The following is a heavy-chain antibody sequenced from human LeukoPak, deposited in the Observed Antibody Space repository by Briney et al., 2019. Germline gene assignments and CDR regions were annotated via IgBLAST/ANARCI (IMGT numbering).Heavy chain of an antibody. D-gene: IGHD4-11*01. CDR3: AKRNSNRLDY. V-gene: IGHV3-23*01. CDR2: ISGSGGST. J-gene: IGHJ4*02. CDR1: GFTVSSNY. Sequence: GGSLRLSCAASGFTVSSNYMSWVRQAPGKGLEWVSAISGSGGSTYYADSVKGRFTISRDNSKNTLYLQMNSLRAEDTAVYYCAKRNSNRLDYWGQGTLVTVSS.